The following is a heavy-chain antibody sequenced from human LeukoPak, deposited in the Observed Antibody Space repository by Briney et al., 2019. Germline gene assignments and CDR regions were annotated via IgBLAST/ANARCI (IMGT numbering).Heavy chain of an antibody. CDR2: ISSSSSYI. V-gene: IGHV3-21*01. CDR1: GFTFSSYS. D-gene: IGHD3-22*01. Sequence: PGGSLRLSCAASGFTFSSYSMNWVRQAPGKGLEWVSSISSSSSYIYYADSVKGRFTISRDNAKNSLYLQMNSLRAEDTAVYYCASSGYYDRWFDPWGQGTLATVSS. CDR3: ASSGYYDRWFDP. J-gene: IGHJ5*02.